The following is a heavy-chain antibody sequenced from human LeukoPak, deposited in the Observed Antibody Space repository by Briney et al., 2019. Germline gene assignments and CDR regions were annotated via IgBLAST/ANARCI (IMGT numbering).Heavy chain of an antibody. Sequence: SETLSLTCTVSGDSISSYYWSWTRQPPGKGLEWIGYIYYSGSTNYNPSLKSRATISVDTSKNQFSLKLSSVTAADTGVYYCARHYPYGSGSYSPFYFDYWGQGTLVTASS. CDR2: IYYSGST. D-gene: IGHD3-10*01. V-gene: IGHV4-59*08. CDR1: GDSISSYY. J-gene: IGHJ4*02. CDR3: ARHYPYGSGSYSPFYFDY.